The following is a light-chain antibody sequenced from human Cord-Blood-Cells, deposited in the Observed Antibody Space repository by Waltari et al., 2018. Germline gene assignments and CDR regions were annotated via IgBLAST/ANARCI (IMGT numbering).Light chain of an antibody. V-gene: IGLV2-23*01. CDR2: EGS. CDR3: CSYAGSSTPNWV. CDR1: SSDVGSYNL. J-gene: IGLJ3*02. Sequence: QSALTQPASASGSPGQSITISCTGTSSDVGSYNLVSWYQKHPGKAPKLMIYEGSKRPAGVSNRFTGAKSGNTAALTISGLQAEDEADYYCCSYAGSSTPNWVFGGGTKLTVL.